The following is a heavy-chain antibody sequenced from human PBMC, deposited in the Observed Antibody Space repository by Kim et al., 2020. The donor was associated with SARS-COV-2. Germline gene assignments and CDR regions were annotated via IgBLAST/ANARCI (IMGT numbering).Heavy chain of an antibody. J-gene: IGHJ6*01. Sequence: GGSLRLSCTASGFTFRHHAMHWVRQAPGKGLDYVCGMSSNGGSTYYGDSVKGRFTVSRDNFQNTLSLQMDSLRPDDIGVYYCVRVRRGGWRDGLDVWGQGTTVTVSS. CDR2: MSSNGGST. CDR1: GFTFRHHA. D-gene: IGHD2-15*01. V-gene: IGHV3-64*02. CDR3: VRVRRGGWRDGLDV.